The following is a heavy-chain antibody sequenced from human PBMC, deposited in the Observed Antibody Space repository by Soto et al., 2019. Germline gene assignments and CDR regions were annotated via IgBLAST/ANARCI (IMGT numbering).Heavy chain of an antibody. CDR3: AKLDIVAAGFDY. Sequence: PGGSLRLSCAASGFTFSSYGMHWVRQAPGKGLEWVAVISYDGSNKYYADSVKGRFTISRDNSKNTLYLQMNSLRAEDTAVYYCAKLDIVAAGFDYWGQGTLVTVSS. CDR1: GFTFSSYG. CDR2: ISYDGSNK. V-gene: IGHV3-30*18. J-gene: IGHJ4*02. D-gene: IGHD5-12*01.